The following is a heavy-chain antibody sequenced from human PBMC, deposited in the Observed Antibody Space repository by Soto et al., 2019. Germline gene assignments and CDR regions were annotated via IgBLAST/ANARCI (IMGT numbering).Heavy chain of an antibody. CDR1: CGSISSGGFY. CDR2: IFYSGTT. J-gene: IGHJ5*02. Sequence: SGNPSLTCTFSCGSISSGGFYWSWIRQHPGKGLEWIGYIFYSGTTHYNPSLKSRVTIPVDTSKNQFSLKLSSVTAADTAVYYCARSVDPWGQGTLVTVSS. CDR3: ARSVDP. V-gene: IGHV4-31*03.